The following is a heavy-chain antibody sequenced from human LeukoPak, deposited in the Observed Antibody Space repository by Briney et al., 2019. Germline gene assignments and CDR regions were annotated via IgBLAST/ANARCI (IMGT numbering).Heavy chain of an antibody. V-gene: IGHV1-18*01. D-gene: IGHD3-9*01. CDR1: GYTFTSYG. CDR3: ARVQYDILNGYSPFDY. CDR2: ISAYNGNT. J-gene: IGHJ4*02. Sequence: ASVKVSCKASGYTFTSYGISWVRQAPGQGLEWMGWISAYNGNTNYAQKLQGRVTMTTDTSTSTAYMELRSLRSDDTAVYYCARVQYDILNGYSPFDYWGQGTLVTVSS.